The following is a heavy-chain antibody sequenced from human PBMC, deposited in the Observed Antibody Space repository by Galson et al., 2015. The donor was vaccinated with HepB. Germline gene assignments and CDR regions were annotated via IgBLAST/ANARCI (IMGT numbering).Heavy chain of an antibody. CDR1: GFTVSSNY. CDR2: IYSGGST. J-gene: IGHJ4*02. CDR3: ARGFRPTVAGPLPYYVDY. V-gene: IGHV3-66*01. D-gene: IGHD6-19*01. Sequence: SLRLSCAASGFTVSSNYMSWVRQAPGKGLEWVSVIYSGGSTYYADSVKGRFTISRDNSKNTLYLQMNSLRAEDTAVYYCARGFRPTVAGPLPYYVDYWGQGTLVTVST.